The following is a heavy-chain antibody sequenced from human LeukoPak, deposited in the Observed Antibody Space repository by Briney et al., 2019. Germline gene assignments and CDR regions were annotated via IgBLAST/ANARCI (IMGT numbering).Heavy chain of an antibody. D-gene: IGHD4-17*01. J-gene: IGHJ5*02. V-gene: IGHV1-69*13. CDR3: ARAIDYGDGVNWFDP. CDR2: IIPIFGTA. Sequence: SVTVSCTASGGTFSSYAISWVRQAPGQGLEWMGGIIPIFGTANYAQKFQGRVTITADESTSTAYMELSSLRSEDTAVYYCARAIDYGDGVNWFDPWGQGTLVTVSS. CDR1: GGTFSSYA.